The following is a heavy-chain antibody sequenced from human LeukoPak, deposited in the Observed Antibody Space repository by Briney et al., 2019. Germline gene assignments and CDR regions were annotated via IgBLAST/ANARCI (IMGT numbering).Heavy chain of an antibody. CDR1: GGAISSYY. J-gene: IGHJ5*02. CDR2: IHYTGST. CDR3: ARINDCTPSSCFTRWLDP. V-gene: IGHV4-59*01. Sequence: PSETLSLTCTVSGGAISSYYWSWIRQPPGTGLEWIGYIHYTGSTNYNPSLKSRVTISVDTSKNQFSLKLSSVTAADTAVYYCARINDCTPSSCFTRWLDPWGQGTLVTVSS. D-gene: IGHD2-2*02.